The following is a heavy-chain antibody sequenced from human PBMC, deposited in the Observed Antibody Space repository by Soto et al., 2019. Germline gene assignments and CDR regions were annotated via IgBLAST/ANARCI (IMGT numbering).Heavy chain of an antibody. Sequence: GASAKVSCKDCRYTFTSYDIKWVRHYAGQGLEWMGWMNPNSGNTCYAQKFQGRVTMTRNTSISTAYMELSSLRSEDTAVYYCARGRDPYYYYMEVWGKGTTVTVSS. V-gene: IGHV1-8*01. CDR2: MNPNSGNT. CDR3: ARGRDPYYYYMEV. J-gene: IGHJ6*03. CDR1: RYTFTSYD.